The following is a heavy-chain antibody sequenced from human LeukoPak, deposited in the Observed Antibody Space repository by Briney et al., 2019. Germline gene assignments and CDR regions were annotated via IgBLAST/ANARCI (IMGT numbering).Heavy chain of an antibody. CDR1: GFTFSSYW. Sequence: GGSLRLSCNTSGFTFSSYWMSWVRQAPGKGLEWVANINRDGSEKKYVDSVQGRFTISRDNTKNALYLQMIGLRAEDTAVYYCARGPPFDWLLPYFDYWGQGTLVTVSS. J-gene: IGHJ4*02. CDR3: ARGPPFDWLLPYFDY. V-gene: IGHV3-7*01. D-gene: IGHD3-9*01. CDR2: INRDGSEK.